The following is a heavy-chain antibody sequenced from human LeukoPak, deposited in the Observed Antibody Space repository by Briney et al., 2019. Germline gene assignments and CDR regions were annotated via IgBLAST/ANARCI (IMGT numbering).Heavy chain of an antibody. Sequence: GGSLRLSCAASGFTFSNYWMGWVRQAPAKGLEWVAVIWEDGSEKYSADSVKGRFTISRDNSKNTLSLQMDSLRAEDTAVYYCARDAGPMVRGLIGYYGMDVWGQGTTVTVSS. CDR2: IWEDGSEK. CDR1: GFTFSNYW. J-gene: IGHJ6*02. CDR3: ARDAGPMVRGLIGYYGMDV. V-gene: IGHV3-33*08. D-gene: IGHD3-10*01.